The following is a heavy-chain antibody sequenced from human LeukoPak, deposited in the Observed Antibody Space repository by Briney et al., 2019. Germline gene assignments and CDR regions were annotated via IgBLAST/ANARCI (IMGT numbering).Heavy chain of an antibody. Sequence: GASVKVSCKASGYTFISYGISWVRQAPGQGLEWMGYIITYNGNTNYAQKLQGRVTMTTDTSTSTAYMELRSLRSDDTAVYYCAREKDSSSWHYFDYWGQGTLVTVSS. CDR2: IITYNGNT. CDR1: GYTFISYG. V-gene: IGHV1-18*01. J-gene: IGHJ4*02. D-gene: IGHD6-13*01. CDR3: AREKDSSSWHYFDY.